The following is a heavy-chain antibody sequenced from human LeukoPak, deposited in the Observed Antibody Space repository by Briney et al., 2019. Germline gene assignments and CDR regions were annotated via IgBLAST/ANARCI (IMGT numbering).Heavy chain of an antibody. D-gene: IGHD3-9*01. J-gene: IGHJ3*01. CDR3: ARDRLRFFDSYAFDV. CDR1: GFTFSSYA. Sequence: PGGSLRLSCAASGFTFSSYAMSWVRQAPGKGLEWVSSIGGSGASTYYADSVKGRFTISRDNAKNSLYLQMNSLRAEDTAVYYCARDRLRFFDSYAFDVWGQGTMVTVSS. CDR2: IGGSGAST. V-gene: IGHV3-23*01.